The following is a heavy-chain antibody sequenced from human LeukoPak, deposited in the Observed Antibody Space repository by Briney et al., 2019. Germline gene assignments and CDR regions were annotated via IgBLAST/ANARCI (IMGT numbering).Heavy chain of an antibody. J-gene: IGHJ4*02. CDR1: GFTFSSYA. V-gene: IGHV3-23*01. D-gene: IGHD2-2*01. Sequence: PGGSLRLSCAGSGFTFSSYAMSWVRQAPGKGLEWVSAISGSGGSTYYADSVKGRFTISRDNSKNTLYLQMNSLRAEGTAVYYCAKARGYQLLFDYWGQGTLVTVSS. CDR3: AKARGYQLLFDY. CDR2: ISGSGGST.